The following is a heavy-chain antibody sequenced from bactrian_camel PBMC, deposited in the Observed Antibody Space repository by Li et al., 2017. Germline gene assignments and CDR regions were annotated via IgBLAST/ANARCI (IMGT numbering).Heavy chain of an antibody. CDR1: GFTFSDVG. D-gene: IGHD1*01. CDR3: AADFCSVVAGEREGY. V-gene: IGHV3S40*01. Sequence: VQLVESGGGLVQPGGSLRLSCIASGFTFSDVGMSWVRQAPGKGLEWVARIDSAEATTYADSVNGRFTISQDKTKNTLYLQMNSLKPEDTAMYYCAADFCSVVAGEREGYWGQGTQVTVS. CDR2: IDSAEATT. J-gene: IGHJ6*01.